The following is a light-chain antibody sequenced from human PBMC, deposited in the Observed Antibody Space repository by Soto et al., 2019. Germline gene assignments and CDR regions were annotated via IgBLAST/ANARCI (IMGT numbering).Light chain of an antibody. Sequence: QSVLTQSSSASASLGSSVKLTCTLSSGHSTYIIAWHQQQPGKAPRYLMKLEGSGSYNKGSEVPDRFSGSSSWADRYLTISNLQFEDDADYYCETWDGNTRVLGGGTKLTVL. J-gene: IGLJ3*02. V-gene: IGLV4-60*02. CDR1: SGHSTYI. CDR3: ETWDGNTRV. CDR2: LEGSGSY.